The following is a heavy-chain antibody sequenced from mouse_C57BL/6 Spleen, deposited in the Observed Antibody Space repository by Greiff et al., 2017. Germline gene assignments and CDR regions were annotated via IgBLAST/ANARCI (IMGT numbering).Heavy chain of an antibody. Sequence: VQLVESGPGLVQPSQSLSITCTVSGFSLTSYGVHWVRQSPGKGLEWLGVIWRGGSTDYNAAFMSRLSITKDNSKSQVFFKMNSLQADDTAIYYCAKNWGTTVGGYWYFDVWGTGTTVTVSS. CDR3: AKNWGTTVGGYWYFDV. D-gene: IGHD1-1*01. CDR2: IWRGGST. V-gene: IGHV2-5*01. J-gene: IGHJ1*03. CDR1: GFSLTSYG.